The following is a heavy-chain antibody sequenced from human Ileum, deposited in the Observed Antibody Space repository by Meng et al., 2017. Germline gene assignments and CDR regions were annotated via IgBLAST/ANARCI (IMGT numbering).Heavy chain of an antibody. CDR3: ARRAHYGDPPR. V-gene: IGHV4-39*01. CDR1: SGSFTNNNYY. Sequence: QLRLQESGPGLVKPSETLSLTCSVSSGSFTNNNYYWVWIRRPPGKGLEWIGSIYYGGSTYYNPSLKSRVTISVDTSTNQFSLKLLSVTAPDPAVYYCARRAHYGDPPRWGQGTLVTVSS. J-gene: IGHJ4*02. CDR2: IYYGGST. D-gene: IGHD4-17*01.